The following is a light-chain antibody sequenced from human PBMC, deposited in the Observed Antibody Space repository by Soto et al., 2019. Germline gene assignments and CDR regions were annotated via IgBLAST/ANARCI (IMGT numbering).Light chain of an antibody. CDR3: QQRSIWPPWT. Sequence: EIVLTQSPGTLSLSPGERSTLSCSASQSVSSNLAWYQQKPGQAPRLLIYDASIRAAGVPARFSGSGSGTDFSLTISSLEPEDFAIYYCQQRSIWPPWTFGQGTKVDIK. CDR2: DAS. V-gene: IGKV3-11*01. J-gene: IGKJ1*01. CDR1: QSVSSN.